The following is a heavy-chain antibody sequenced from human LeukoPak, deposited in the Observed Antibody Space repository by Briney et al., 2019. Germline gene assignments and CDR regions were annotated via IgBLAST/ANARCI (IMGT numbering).Heavy chain of an antibody. J-gene: IGHJ4*02. CDR2: IYSGGGT. CDR3: ARGFRSVTTWGYFDY. CDR1: GFTAITNY. D-gene: IGHD4-17*01. Sequence: GGSLRLSCAASGFTAITNYMSWVRQAPGKGLEWVSLIYSGGGTYYADSVKGRFTISRDNSRNTLSLQMNSLRVDDTAVYYCARGFRSVTTWGYFDYWGQGALVTVSS. V-gene: IGHV3-66*01.